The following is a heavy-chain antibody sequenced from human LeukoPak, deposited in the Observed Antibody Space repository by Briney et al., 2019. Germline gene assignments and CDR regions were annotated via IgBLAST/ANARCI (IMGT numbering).Heavy chain of an antibody. V-gene: IGHV1-18*04. CDR1: GNTFTDYY. CDR3: ARDSVAYYYDSSGYMPAFDI. J-gene: IGHJ3*02. CDR2: INYISADT. Sequence: ASVKVSFKTSGNTFTDYYIHWVRQAPGHALEWMGWINYISADTNYAQKLQGRVTMTTDTSTSTAYMELRSLRSDDTAVYYCARDSVAYYYDSSGYMPAFDIWGQGTMVTVSS. D-gene: IGHD3-22*01.